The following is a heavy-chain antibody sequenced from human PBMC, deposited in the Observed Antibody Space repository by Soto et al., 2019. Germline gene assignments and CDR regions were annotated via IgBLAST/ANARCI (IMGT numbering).Heavy chain of an antibody. D-gene: IGHD3-9*01. CDR1: GFTFSSYA. CDR2: ISGSGGST. V-gene: IGHV3-23*01. CDR3: AKVSTRPGYFDWLLYDGLDY. J-gene: IGHJ4*02. Sequence: PGGSLRLSCAASGFTFSSYAISWVRQAPGKELEWVSAISGSGGSTYYADSVKGRFTISRDNSKNTLYLQMNSLRAEDTAVYYCAKVSTRPGYFDWLLYDGLDYWGQGTLVTVSS.